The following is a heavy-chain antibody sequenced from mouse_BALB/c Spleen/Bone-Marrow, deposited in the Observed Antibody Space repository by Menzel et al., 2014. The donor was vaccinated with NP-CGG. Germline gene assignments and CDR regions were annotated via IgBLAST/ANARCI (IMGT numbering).Heavy chain of an antibody. J-gene: IGHJ3*01. CDR3: ANYYYGSSLFAY. CDR2: IDPANGNT. Sequence: VQLQQSGAELVKPGASVKLSCTASGFNIKDTYMHWVKQRPEQGLEWIGRIDPANGNTKYDPKFQGKATITADTSSNTAYLQLISLTSEDPAVYYCANYYYGSSLFAYWGQGTLVTVSA. V-gene: IGHV14-3*02. CDR1: GFNIKDTY. D-gene: IGHD1-1*01.